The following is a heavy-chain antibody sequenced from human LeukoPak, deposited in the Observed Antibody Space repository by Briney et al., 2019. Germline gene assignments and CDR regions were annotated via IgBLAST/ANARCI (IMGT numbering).Heavy chain of an antibody. CDR3: AREDYYDSSGYYKNKEYFHH. V-gene: IGHV1-2*02. J-gene: IGHJ1*01. Sequence: GASVKVSCKASGYTFTGYYMHLVRQGPGQGLEWMGWINPNSGGTNDEQKFQGRVTMTRYTSISTAYMELSRLRSDDTAVYYCAREDYYDSSGYYKNKEYFHHWGQGTLVTVSS. CDR2: INPNSGGT. CDR1: GYTFTGYY. D-gene: IGHD3-22*01.